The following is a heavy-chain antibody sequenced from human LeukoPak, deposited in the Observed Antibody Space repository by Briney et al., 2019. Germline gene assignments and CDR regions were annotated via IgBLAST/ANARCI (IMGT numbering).Heavy chain of an antibody. CDR2: IKQDGSDK. D-gene: IGHD1-26*01. J-gene: IGHJ3*01. CDR3: ARYRGKGTSWPLDV. Sequence: PGGSLRLSCAASGFMFSDFWMSWVRQAPGKGLEWVANIKQDGSDKYYVDSVKGRFTISRDNAKNSLDLQMNSLRGEDTAVYYRARYRGKGTSWPLDVWGQGTIVTVSS. CDR1: GFMFSDFW. V-gene: IGHV3-7*01.